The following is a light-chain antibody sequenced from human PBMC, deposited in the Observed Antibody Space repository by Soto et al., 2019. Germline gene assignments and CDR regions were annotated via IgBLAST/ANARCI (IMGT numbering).Light chain of an antibody. CDR2: TAS. V-gene: IGKV1-39*01. Sequence: DIQMTQSPTSLSAPVGDSVTITCRASQNIKKFLNWYQQKPGTAPKLLIYTASSVQGGFPSRFSGSGSGTDFILTISNLQPEDFATYSCQQAFSAPLTFGGGTRVEI. CDR1: QNIKKF. CDR3: QQAFSAPLT. J-gene: IGKJ4*01.